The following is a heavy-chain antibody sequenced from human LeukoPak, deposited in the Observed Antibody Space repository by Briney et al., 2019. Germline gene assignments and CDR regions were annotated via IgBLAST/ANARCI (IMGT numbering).Heavy chain of an antibody. D-gene: IGHD6-13*01. J-gene: IGHJ4*02. Sequence: PGGSLRLSCAASGFTFSSFWMTWVRQAPGKGLEWVANIKEDGSQKYYVDSAKGRFTISRDNAKNSLFLQTNSLRADDTAVYYCARDSGWFRFDYWGQGTLVTVSS. CDR1: GFTFSSFW. V-gene: IGHV3-7*03. CDR3: ARDSGWFRFDY. CDR2: IKEDGSQK.